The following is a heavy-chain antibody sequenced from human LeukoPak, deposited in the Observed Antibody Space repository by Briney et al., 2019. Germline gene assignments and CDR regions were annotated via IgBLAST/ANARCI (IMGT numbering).Heavy chain of an antibody. J-gene: IGHJ5*01. Sequence: SETLSLTCTVSGGSISGDYWSWIRQSPGKGLESIGYMFYSRNSGSSNYNPSLKSRATISGDTSKNQFSLRLSSVTAADTAVYYCAAPANEDCRGGSCSSDWALNWFDPWGQGALVTVSS. D-gene: IGHD2-15*01. V-gene: IGHV4-59*01. CDR3: AAPANEDCRGGSCSSDWALNWFDP. CDR2: MFYSRNSGSS. CDR1: GGSISGDY.